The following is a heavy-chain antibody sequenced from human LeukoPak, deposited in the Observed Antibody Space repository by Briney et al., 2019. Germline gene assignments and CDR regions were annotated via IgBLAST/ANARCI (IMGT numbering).Heavy chain of an antibody. J-gene: IGHJ4*02. Sequence: SETLSLTCTVSGYSISSGYYWGWIRQPPGKGLEWIGSIYHSGSTYYNPSLKSRVTISVDTSKNQFSLKLSSVTAADTAVYYCAKLGGQWLVNFYDYWGQGTLVTVSS. CDR2: IYHSGST. V-gene: IGHV4-38-2*02. CDR3: AKLGGQWLVNFYDY. CDR1: GYSISSGYY. D-gene: IGHD6-19*01.